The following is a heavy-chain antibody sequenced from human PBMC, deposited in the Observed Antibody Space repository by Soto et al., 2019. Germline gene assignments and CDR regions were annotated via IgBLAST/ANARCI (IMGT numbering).Heavy chain of an antibody. Sequence: GGSLRLSCAASGFTFSSYAMSWVRQAPGKGLEWVSAISGSGGSTYYADSVKGRFTISRDNSKNTLYLQMNSLRAEDTAVYYCAKDAQPSSIAAAAPDAFDIWGQGTMVTVSS. CDR3: AKDAQPSSIAAAAPDAFDI. V-gene: IGHV3-23*01. CDR1: GFTFSSYA. D-gene: IGHD6-13*01. J-gene: IGHJ3*02. CDR2: ISGSGGST.